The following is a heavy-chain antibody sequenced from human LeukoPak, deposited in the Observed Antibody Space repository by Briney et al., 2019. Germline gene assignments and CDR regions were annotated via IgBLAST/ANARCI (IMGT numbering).Heavy chain of an antibody. Sequence: GESLKISCEVSGYMFPNYWIGWVRQMPGKGLEWMGIINPGDSETRYSPSFEGQVTISADKFISTAYLKWSSLKASDTAMYYCARLRIVLTSYAALDIWGQGTEVTVSS. CDR1: GYMFPNYW. CDR3: ARLRIVLTSYAALDI. CDR2: INPGDSET. V-gene: IGHV5-51*01. J-gene: IGHJ3*02. D-gene: IGHD4/OR15-4a*01.